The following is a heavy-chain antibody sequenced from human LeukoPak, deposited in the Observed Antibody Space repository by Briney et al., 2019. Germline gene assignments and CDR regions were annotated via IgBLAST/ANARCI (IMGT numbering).Heavy chain of an antibody. CDR3: ARDKGTIVDRTEIYALDI. CDR2: IFYSGIT. CDR1: GGSINSYY. D-gene: IGHD1-26*01. V-gene: IGHV4-59*01. J-gene: IGHJ3*02. Sequence: SGTLSLTCSISGGSINSYYWNWIRQPPGKGLEWIGYIFYSGITKYSPSLSGRVTMSVDTSKNQFSLTLSSVTAADTAVYFCARDKGTIVDRTEIYALDIWGRGRLVTVSS.